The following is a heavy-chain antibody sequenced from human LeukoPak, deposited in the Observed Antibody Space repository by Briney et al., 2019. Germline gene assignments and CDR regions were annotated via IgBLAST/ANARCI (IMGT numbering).Heavy chain of an antibody. CDR2: INPSGGSK. V-gene: IGHV1-46*03. D-gene: IGHD3-10*01. J-gene: IGHJ3*02. Sequence: GASVKVSCKASGYTFTRYYMHWVRQAPGHGLECMGIINPSGGSKRYAQKFQGRVTMTRDTSTSTVYMELGSLRSEDTAVYYCAHGGVTYYYGSGSYSSDAFDIWGQGTMVTVSS. CDR3: AHGGVTYYYGSGSYSSDAFDI. CDR1: GYTFTRYY.